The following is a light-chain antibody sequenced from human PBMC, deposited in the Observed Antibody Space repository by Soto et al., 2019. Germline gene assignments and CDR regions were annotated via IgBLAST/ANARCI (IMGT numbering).Light chain of an antibody. V-gene: IGKV3-20*01. CDR2: GAS. Sequence: EIVLTQSPGTLSLSPGERATLSCRASQSVSSSYLAWYQQKPGQAPRLLMYGASSRATGIPDRFSGSGSGTDFTLTISRLEPEDFAVYSCQQYGSSPYTFGQGTKLEIK. J-gene: IGKJ2*01. CDR3: QQYGSSPYT. CDR1: QSVSSSY.